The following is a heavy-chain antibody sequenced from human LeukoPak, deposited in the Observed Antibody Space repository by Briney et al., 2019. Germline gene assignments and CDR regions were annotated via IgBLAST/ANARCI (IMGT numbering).Heavy chain of an antibody. V-gene: IGHV4-4*07. CDR2: ISPTGNT. D-gene: IGHD3-22*01. CDR1: GGTIISYC. CDR3: ARLKFYDSTGYSPGYYMDV. Sequence: PSGTLTLTCRASGGTIISYCWSWIRQAAGKGPEWIWRISPTGNTDYNPSLKTRVTMSTDLSKKQFSLRLRSVTAADTAVYYCARLKFYDSTGYSPGYYMDVWGKGTAVTVSS. J-gene: IGHJ6*03.